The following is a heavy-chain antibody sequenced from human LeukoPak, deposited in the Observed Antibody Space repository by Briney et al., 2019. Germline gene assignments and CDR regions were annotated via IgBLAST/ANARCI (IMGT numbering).Heavy chain of an antibody. CDR3: ARVGDYCSGTTCYKGFDY. CDR1: GFTFSSYD. CDR2: ISSSSTTI. V-gene: IGHV3-48*03. D-gene: IGHD2-2*02. J-gene: IGHJ4*02. Sequence: GGSLRLSCAASGFTFSSYDMSWVRQAPGKGLEWVSYISSSSTTIIYADSVKGRFTISRDNSKDSLYLQMNSLRVEDTAVYYCARVGDYCSGTTCYKGFDYWGQGTLVTVSS.